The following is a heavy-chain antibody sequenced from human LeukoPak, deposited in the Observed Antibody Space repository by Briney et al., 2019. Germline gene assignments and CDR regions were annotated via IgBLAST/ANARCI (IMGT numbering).Heavy chain of an antibody. CDR3: ASNDIVVVPAAPAKPFDY. CDR1: GYTFTSYG. CDR2: IIPIFGTA. J-gene: IGHJ4*02. Sequence: SVKVSCKASGYTFTSYGISWVRQAPGQGLEWMGGIIPIFGTANYAQKFQGRVTITADESTSTAYMELSSLRSEDTAVYYCASNDIVVVPAAPAKPFDYWGQGTLVTVSS. D-gene: IGHD2-2*01. V-gene: IGHV1-69*13.